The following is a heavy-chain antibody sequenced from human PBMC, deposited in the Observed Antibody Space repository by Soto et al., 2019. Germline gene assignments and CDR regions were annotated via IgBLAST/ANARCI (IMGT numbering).Heavy chain of an antibody. V-gene: IGHV2-5*02. D-gene: IGHD3-3*01. Sequence: QINLIESGPKLVKPTQTLTLTCTFSWFSLSTSGAAVGWVRQPPGRALEWLALIYWDGDKRYNASLGNRLTITKDTSMNQVVLTLTNVDPADTATYYCAHRATMTIFGLIIDNGIWFDPWGQGTRVIVSS. CDR2: IYWDGDK. CDR1: WFSLSTSGAA. J-gene: IGHJ5*02. CDR3: AHRATMTIFGLIIDNGIWFDP.